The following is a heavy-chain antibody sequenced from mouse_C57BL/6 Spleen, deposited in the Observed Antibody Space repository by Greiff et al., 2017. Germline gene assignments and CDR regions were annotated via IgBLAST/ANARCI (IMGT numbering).Heavy chain of an antibody. Sequence: VQLQQSGAELVKPGASVKLSCKATGYTFTGYWMDWVKQRPGHGLEWIGVIFPGSGSTNYNEKFKGKATVTVDTSSSTAYMQLSSLTSEDSAIYYCAREYCSNLFFAYWGQGTLVTVSA. J-gene: IGHJ3*01. CDR2: IFPGSGST. CDR3: AREYCSNLFFAY. CDR1: GYTFTGYW. D-gene: IGHD2-5*01. V-gene: IGHV1-9*01.